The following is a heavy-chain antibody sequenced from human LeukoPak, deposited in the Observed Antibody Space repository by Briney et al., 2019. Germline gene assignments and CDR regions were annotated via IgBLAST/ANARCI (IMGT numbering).Heavy chain of an antibody. CDR1: GYTFTNYY. CDR2: INPSGGST. J-gene: IGHJ4*02. V-gene: IGHV1-46*01. CDR3: ARDPLGGNSDY. D-gene: IGHD4-23*01. Sequence: ASVTVSCTASGYTFTNYYMHWVRQAPGQGLEWMGIINPSGGSTSYAQKFQGRVTMTRDTSTSTVYMELSSLRSEDTAVYYCARDPLGGNSDYWGQGALVTVSS.